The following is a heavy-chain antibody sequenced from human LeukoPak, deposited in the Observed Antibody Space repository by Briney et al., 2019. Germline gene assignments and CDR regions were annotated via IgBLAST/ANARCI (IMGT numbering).Heavy chain of an antibody. J-gene: IGHJ4*02. Sequence: GGSLRLSCAASGFTFSSYEMNWVRQAPGKGLEWVSYISSSGSTIYYADSVKGRFTISRDNAKNSQYLQMNSLRAEDTAVYYCASFQWLSGDFYYFDYWGQGTLVTVSS. CDR3: ASFQWLSGDFYYFDY. V-gene: IGHV3-48*03. CDR2: ISSSGSTI. D-gene: IGHD3-22*01. CDR1: GFTFSSYE.